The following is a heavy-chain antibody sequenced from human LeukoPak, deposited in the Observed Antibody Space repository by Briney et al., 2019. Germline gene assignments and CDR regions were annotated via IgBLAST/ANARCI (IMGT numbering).Heavy chain of an antibody. V-gene: IGHV1-2*02. Sequence: GASVKVSCKASGYTFTGYYMHWVRQAPGQGLEWMGWINPNSGGTNYAQKFQGRVTMTRDTSISTAYMELSRLRSDDTAVYYCARADTAMVYYYYYYYMDVWGKGTTVTVSS. D-gene: IGHD5-18*01. CDR1: GYTFTGYY. CDR2: INPNSGGT. J-gene: IGHJ6*03. CDR3: ARADTAMVYYYYYYYMDV.